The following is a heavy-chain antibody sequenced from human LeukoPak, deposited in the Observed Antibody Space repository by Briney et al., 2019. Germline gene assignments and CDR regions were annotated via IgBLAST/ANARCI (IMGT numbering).Heavy chain of an antibody. J-gene: IGHJ3*02. Sequence: PGGSLRLSCAASGFTFSDYYMSWIRQAPGKGLEWVSYISSSGSTIYYADSVKGRFTISRDNAKNSLYLQMNSLRAEDTAVYYXXXXXXXXXXXXXXXXXPVAPDAFDIWGQGTMVTVSS. CDR1: GFTFSDYY. CDR3: XXXXXXXXXXXXXXXXPVAPDAFDI. V-gene: IGHV3-11*01. CDR2: ISSSGSTI.